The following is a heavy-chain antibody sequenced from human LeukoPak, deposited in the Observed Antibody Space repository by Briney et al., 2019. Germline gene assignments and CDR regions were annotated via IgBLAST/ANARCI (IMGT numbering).Heavy chain of an antibody. Sequence: GGSLRLSCAASGFTVSSSHMSWVRQAPGKGLEWVSVIYSGSSTYYADSVKGRFTISRHTSRNTLCLQMNSLRTDDTAVYYCARGEDGDYYFQHWGQGTLVTVSS. J-gene: IGHJ1*01. CDR3: ARGEDGDYYFQH. CDR1: GFTVSSSH. D-gene: IGHD4-17*01. CDR2: IYSGSST. V-gene: IGHV3-53*04.